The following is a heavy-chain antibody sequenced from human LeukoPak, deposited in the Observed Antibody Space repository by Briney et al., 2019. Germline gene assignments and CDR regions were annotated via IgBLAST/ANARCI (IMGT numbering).Heavy chain of an antibody. V-gene: IGHV3-13*01. J-gene: IGHJ3*02. CDR2: IGIADDT. CDR3: VRGGIQASGIDAFDI. CDR1: GFTFRNYD. Sequence: GGSLRLSCAASGFTFRNYDMHWVRQFPGRGLEWVSAIGIADDTHYPDSVKGRFTISRENAKNSLYLQMNSLRDGDTAVYYCVRGGIQASGIDAFDIWGQGTMVTVSS. D-gene: IGHD1-1*01.